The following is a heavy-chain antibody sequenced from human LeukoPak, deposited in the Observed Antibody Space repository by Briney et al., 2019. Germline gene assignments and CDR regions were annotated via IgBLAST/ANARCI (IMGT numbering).Heavy chain of an antibody. CDR2: IKQDGSEK. CDR3: ASDDSGYGLDAFDI. CDR1: GFTLSSYW. D-gene: IGHD5-12*01. J-gene: IGHJ3*02. V-gene: IGHV3-7*03. Sequence: GGSLRLSCAASGFTLSSYWMSWVRQAPGKGLEWVANIKQDGSEKYYVDSVKGRFTISRDNAKNSLYLQMNSLRAEDTAVYYCASDDSGYGLDAFDIWGQGTMVTVSS.